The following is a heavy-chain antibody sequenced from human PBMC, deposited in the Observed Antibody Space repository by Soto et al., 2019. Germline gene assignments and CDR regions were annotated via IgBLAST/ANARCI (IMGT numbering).Heavy chain of an antibody. CDR2: ISDDGKTQ. V-gene: IGHV3-30*18. CDR3: VKGGYKTGWPPFDH. Sequence: QVKLVESGGAVVQSGRSLRLSCTASRFRFSAYGMHWVRQAPGKGLEWVALISDDGKTQFFTDSVEGRFTISRDNSRNTLYLQMNSPRPEDTAVYYCVKGGYKTGWPPFDHWGHGTRVTVSS. J-gene: IGHJ4*01. CDR1: RFRFSAYG. D-gene: IGHD6-19*01.